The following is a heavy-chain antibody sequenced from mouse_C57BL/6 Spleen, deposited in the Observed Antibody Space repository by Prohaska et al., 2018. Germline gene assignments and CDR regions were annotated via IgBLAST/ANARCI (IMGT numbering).Heavy chain of an antibody. Sequence: QVQLQQPGAELVKPGASVKLSCKASGYTFTSYWMQWVKQRPGQDLEWIGEIDPSDSYTNYNQKFKGKATLTVDTSSSTAYMQLSSLTSEDSAVYYCARSPYGSKDYAMDYWGQGTSVTVSS. CDR3: ARSPYGSKDYAMDY. V-gene: IGHV1-50*01. D-gene: IGHD1-1*01. CDR2: IDPSDSYT. CDR1: GYTFTSYW. J-gene: IGHJ4*01.